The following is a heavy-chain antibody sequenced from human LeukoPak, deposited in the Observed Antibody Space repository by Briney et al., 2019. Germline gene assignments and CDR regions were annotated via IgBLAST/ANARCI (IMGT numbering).Heavy chain of an antibody. Sequence: SETLSLTCTVSGYSISSGYYWGWIRQPPGKGLEWIGEINHSGSTNYNPSLKSRVTISVDTSKNQFSLKLSSVTAADTAVYYCARASRIAARRFDYWGQGTLVTVSS. V-gene: IGHV4-38-2*02. D-gene: IGHD6-6*01. CDR3: ARASRIAARRFDY. CDR2: INHSGST. J-gene: IGHJ4*02. CDR1: GYSISSGYY.